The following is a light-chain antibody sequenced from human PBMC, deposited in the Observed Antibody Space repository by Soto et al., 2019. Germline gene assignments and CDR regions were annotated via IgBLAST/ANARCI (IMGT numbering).Light chain of an antibody. CDR1: QSVSSY. Sequence: EIVLTQSPATLSLSPGERATLSCRASQSVSSYLAWYQQKPGQAPRLLIYDASNRATGIPARFSGSGSGTDFTITISSLEPEDFAVYYCRQCSNGPPLYTFGQGTKREIK. V-gene: IGKV3-11*01. J-gene: IGKJ2*01. CDR3: RQCSNGPPLYT. CDR2: DAS.